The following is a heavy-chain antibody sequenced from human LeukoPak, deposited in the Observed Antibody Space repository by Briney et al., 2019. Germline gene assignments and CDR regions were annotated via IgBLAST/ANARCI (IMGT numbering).Heavy chain of an antibody. CDR3: AKDEFVASDFTGAFDI. CDR2: ISGSGGST. CDR1: GFTFSSYA. D-gene: IGHD2-8*02. J-gene: IGHJ3*02. Sequence: PGGSLRLSCAASGFTFSSYAMSWVRQAPGKGLEWVSAISGSGGSTYYADSVKGRFTISRDNAKNSLYLQMNSLRAEDMALYYCAKDEFVASDFTGAFDIWGQGTMVTVSS. V-gene: IGHV3-23*01.